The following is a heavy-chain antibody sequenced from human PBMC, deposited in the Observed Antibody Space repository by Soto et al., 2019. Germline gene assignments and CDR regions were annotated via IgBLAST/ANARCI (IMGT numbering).Heavy chain of an antibody. CDR2: INAGNGNT. D-gene: IGHD3-9*01. J-gene: IGHJ4*02. Sequence: ASVKVSCKASGYTFTSYAMHWVRQAPGQRLEWMGWINAGNGNTKYSQKFQGRVTITRDTSASTAYMELSSLRSEDTAVYYCARSSIYYDILTGYYDYWGQGTLVTVSS. CDR1: GYTFTSYA. V-gene: IGHV1-3*01. CDR3: ARSSIYYDILTGYYDY.